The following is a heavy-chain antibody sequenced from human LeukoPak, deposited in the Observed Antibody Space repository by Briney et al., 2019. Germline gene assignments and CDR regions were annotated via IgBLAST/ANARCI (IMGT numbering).Heavy chain of an antibody. CDR1: GYTFTSYA. D-gene: IGHD2-8*01. CDR3: ARSSAPFYCSHGVCSSFDY. V-gene: IGHV7-4-1*02. Sequence: ASVKVSCKASGYTFTSYAMNWVRQAPGQGLEWMGWINTNTGNPTYAQGFTGRFVFSLDTSVSTAYLQWSSLKAADTAMYYCARSSAPFYCSHGVCSSFDYWGQGTLVTVSS. J-gene: IGHJ4*02. CDR2: INTNTGNP.